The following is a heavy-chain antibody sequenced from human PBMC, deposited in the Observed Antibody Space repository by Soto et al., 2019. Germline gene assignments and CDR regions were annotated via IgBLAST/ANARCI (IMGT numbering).Heavy chain of an antibody. D-gene: IGHD1-26*01. CDR2: IYYSGST. V-gene: IGHV4-59*01. CDR3: ARDSAVGATKRGFEY. CDR1: SASITTYY. Sequence: QVQLQESGPGLVKPSETLSLTCTVSSASITTYYWNWIRQPPGKGLEWICYIYYSGSTNYNPPLKSRVAISLDTSTNKVSLRLRSVTAADTAVYYCARDSAVGATKRGFEYWGQGTLVSVSS. J-gene: IGHJ4*02.